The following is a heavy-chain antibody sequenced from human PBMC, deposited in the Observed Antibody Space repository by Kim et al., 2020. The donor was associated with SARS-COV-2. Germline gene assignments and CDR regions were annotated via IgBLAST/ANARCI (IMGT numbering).Heavy chain of an antibody. V-gene: IGHV5-51*01. J-gene: IGHJ4*02. D-gene: IGHD3-10*01. CDR3: ARRREMAIIAFTYYYFDL. Sequence: GESLKISCKGSGYSFTNYWIGWVRQMPGKGLEWMGIIYPDDSDIRYNPSFQGQVTFSADKTISTAYLQWTSLKASDTAMYYCARRREMAIIAFTYYYFDLWGQGTPVTVSS. CDR2: IYPDDSDI. CDR1: GYSFTNYW.